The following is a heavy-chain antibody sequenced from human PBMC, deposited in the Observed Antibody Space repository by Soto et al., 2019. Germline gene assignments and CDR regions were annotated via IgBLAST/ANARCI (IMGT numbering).Heavy chain of an antibody. CDR3: AIFRAYYDSSGYPTGAFDI. CDR1: GYTFTGYY. CDR2: INPNSGGT. V-gene: IGHV1-2*04. D-gene: IGHD3-22*01. J-gene: IGHJ3*02. Sequence: ASVKVSFKASGYTFTGYYMHGVRQAPGQGLEWMGWINPNSGGTNYAQKFQGWVTMTRDTSISTAYMELSRLRSDDTAVYYCAIFRAYYDSSGYPTGAFDIWGQGPMVTVSS.